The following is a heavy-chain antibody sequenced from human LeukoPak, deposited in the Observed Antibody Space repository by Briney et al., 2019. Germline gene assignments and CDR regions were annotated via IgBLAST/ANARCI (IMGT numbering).Heavy chain of an antibody. CDR3: ARLISTAGLSYFDL. Sequence: GESLKISCKASEYNFANYWIGWVRQMPGRGLEWMGPIYPGDSKTRFSPSFQGQVTLSADKSINTAYLHWSSLKASDTALYYCARLISTAGLSYFDLWGQGSLVTVSS. D-gene: IGHD6-13*01. V-gene: IGHV5-51*01. CDR1: EYNFANYW. J-gene: IGHJ4*02. CDR2: IYPGDSKT.